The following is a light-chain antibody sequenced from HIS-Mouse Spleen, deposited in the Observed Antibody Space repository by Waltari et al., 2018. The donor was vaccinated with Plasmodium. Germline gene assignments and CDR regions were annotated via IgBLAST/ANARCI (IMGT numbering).Light chain of an antibody. CDR2: QDS. CDR3: QAWDSSTVV. J-gene: IGLJ2*01. Sequence: SYELTQPPSVSVSPEQIASITCSGANLGDKYACWYQQKPGQSPVLVIYQDSKRPSGIPERFSGSNSGNTATLTISGTQAMDEADYYCQAWDSSTVVFGGGTKLTVL. CDR1: NLGDKY. V-gene: IGLV3-1*01.